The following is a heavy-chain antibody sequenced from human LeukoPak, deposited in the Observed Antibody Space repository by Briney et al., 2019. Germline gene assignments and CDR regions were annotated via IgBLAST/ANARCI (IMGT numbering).Heavy chain of an antibody. V-gene: IGHV5-51*01. Sequence: GESLKISCKCSGYTFSNYWIGWVRQMPGKGLESVGIIYPRDSDTRYSPSFEGQVTISADKSISTAYLQWNSLKASDTGMYYCARLDCSSDRCGRDDDAFDVWGQGTMVTVSS. CDR3: ARLDCSSDRCGRDDDAFDV. D-gene: IGHD6-19*01. CDR2: IYPRDSDT. CDR1: GYTFSNYW. J-gene: IGHJ3*01.